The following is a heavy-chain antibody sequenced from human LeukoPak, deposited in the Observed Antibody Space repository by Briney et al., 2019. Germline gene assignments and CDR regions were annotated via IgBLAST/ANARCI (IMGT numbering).Heavy chain of an antibody. J-gene: IGHJ4*02. CDR2: MSTDGSST. CDR3: ARGAHVLMVYAPFDY. CDR1: GFTFSSYW. V-gene: IGHV3-74*03. D-gene: IGHD2-8*01. Sequence: GGSLRLSCGASGFTFSSYWMHWVRKAPGKGLVWVSSMSTDGSSTTYAESVRGRFTISRDNAKNTLYLQMNSLRAEDTAVYYCARGAHVLMVYAPFDYWGQGTLVTVSS.